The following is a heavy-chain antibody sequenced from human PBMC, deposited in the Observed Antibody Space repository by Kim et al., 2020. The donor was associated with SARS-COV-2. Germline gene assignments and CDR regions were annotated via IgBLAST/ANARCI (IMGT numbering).Heavy chain of an antibody. V-gene: IGHV4-34*01. D-gene: IGHD2-15*01. CDR2: INHSGST. CDR3: ARRGICSGGSCYSVWFDP. J-gene: IGHJ5*02. Sequence: SETLSLTCAVYGGSFSGYYWSWIRQPPGKGLEWIGEINHSGSTNYNPSLKSRVTISVDTSKNQFSLKLSSVTADTAVYYCARRGICSGGSCYSVWFDPWG. CDR1: GGSFSGYY.